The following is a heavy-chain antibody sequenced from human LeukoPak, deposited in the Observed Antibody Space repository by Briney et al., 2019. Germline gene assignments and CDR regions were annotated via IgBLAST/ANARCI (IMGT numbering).Heavy chain of an antibody. CDR2: INHSGST. D-gene: IGHD3-10*01. CDR3: ARNLVRGSNTYRSRMDV. CDR1: GGSFSGYY. J-gene: IGHJ6*02. V-gene: IGHV4-34*01. Sequence: SETLSLTCAVYGGSFSGYYWSWIRQPPGKGLEWIGEINHSGSTNYNPSLKSRVTISVDTSKNQFSVKLSSVTAADTAVYYCARNLVRGSNTYRSRMDVWGQGTTVTVSS.